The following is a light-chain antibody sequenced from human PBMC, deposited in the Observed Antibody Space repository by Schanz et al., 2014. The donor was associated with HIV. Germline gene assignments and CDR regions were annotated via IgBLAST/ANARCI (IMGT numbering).Light chain of an antibody. Sequence: VLTQSPGTLSLSPGERATLSCRASQSVTSNYLAWYQQKPGQAPRLLIYGASRRASGIPDRFSGSGSGTDFTLSISRLEPEDFAVYYCQHYVNSPQTFGQGTKVEIK. J-gene: IGKJ1*01. CDR2: GAS. V-gene: IGKV3-20*01. CDR3: QHYVNSPQT. CDR1: QSVTSNY.